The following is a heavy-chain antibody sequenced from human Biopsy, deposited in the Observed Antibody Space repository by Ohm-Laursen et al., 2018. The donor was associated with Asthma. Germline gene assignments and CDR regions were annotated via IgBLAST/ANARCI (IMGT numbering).Heavy chain of an antibody. V-gene: IGHV4-31*02. CDR2: IYYSVST. J-gene: IGHJ4*02. D-gene: IGHD2-15*01. Sequence: TLSLTCTVSGGSISSGVYYWSWIRQHPGKGLEWIGYIYYSVSTFYNPSLKSRVTISVDTSKKQISLRLSFVIAADTAVYYCAGFCSGGNCPDHWGQGTLVTVSS. CDR1: GGSISSGVYY. CDR3: AGFCSGGNCPDH.